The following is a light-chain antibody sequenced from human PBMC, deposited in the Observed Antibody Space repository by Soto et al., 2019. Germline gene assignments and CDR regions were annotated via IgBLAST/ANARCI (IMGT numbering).Light chain of an antibody. CDR1: QSVSSY. CDR3: QQRSNGFT. V-gene: IGKV3-11*01. Sequence: EIVLTQSPATLSLSPGERATLSCRASQSVSSYLAWYQQKPGQAPRLLIDDASNRATGIPARFSGSASGTDFTLTSSSLEPEEFAVYYCQQRSNGFTFGPGTKVDIK. CDR2: DAS. J-gene: IGKJ3*01.